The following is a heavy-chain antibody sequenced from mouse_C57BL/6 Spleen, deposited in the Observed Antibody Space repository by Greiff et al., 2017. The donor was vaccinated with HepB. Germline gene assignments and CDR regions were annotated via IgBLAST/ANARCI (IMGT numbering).Heavy chain of an antibody. J-gene: IGHJ3*01. D-gene: IGHD1-1*02. CDR2: IYPGDGDT. CDR1: GYAFSSSW. Sequence: VKLMESGPELVKPGASVKISCKASGYAFSSSWMNWVKQRPGKGLEWIGRIYPGDGDTNYNGKCKGKATLTADKSSSTAYMQLSSLTSEDSAVYFCARGSPFAYWGQGTLVTVSA. V-gene: IGHV1-82*01. CDR3: ARGSPFAY.